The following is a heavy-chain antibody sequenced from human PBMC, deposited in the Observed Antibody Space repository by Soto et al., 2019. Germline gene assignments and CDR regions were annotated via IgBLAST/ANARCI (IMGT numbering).Heavy chain of an antibody. Sequence: QVQLVQSGAEVKKPGSSVKVSCKASGGTFSSNAISWVRQAPGQGLEWMGGIIPIFGTANYAQKFQGRVTITADKSTSTAYMELSSLRSEDTAVYYCAREEICGGDCYSGNYWGQGTLVTVSS. CDR3: AREEICGGDCYSGNY. CDR1: GGTFSSNA. D-gene: IGHD2-21*02. V-gene: IGHV1-69*06. CDR2: IIPIFGTA. J-gene: IGHJ4*02.